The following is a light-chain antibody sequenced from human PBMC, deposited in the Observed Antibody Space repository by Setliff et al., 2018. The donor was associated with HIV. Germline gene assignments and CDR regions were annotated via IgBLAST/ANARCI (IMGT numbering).Light chain of an antibody. J-gene: IGLJ1*01. CDR3: CSYASSSLSYV. V-gene: IGLV2-23*02. CDR1: SSDVGSYNL. Sequence: ALTQPASVSGSPGQSITISCTGTSSDVGSYNLVSWYQQHPGKAPKLMIYEVSKRPSGVSDRFSGSKSGNTASLTISGLQAEDEADYYCCSYASSSLSYVFGAGTKVTVL. CDR2: EVS.